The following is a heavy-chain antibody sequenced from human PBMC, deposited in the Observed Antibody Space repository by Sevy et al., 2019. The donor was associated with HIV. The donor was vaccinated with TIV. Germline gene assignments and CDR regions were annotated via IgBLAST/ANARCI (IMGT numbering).Heavy chain of an antibody. Sequence: GGSLRLSCAASGFTFSSYDMHWVRQATGKGLEWVSAIGTDGDTYYPGSVKGRFTISRENAKNSLYLQMNSLRAGDTAVYYCARVGYAYGMDVWGQGTTVTVSS. V-gene: IGHV3-13*01. CDR2: IGTDGDT. CDR3: ARVGYAYGMDV. D-gene: IGHD5-12*01. CDR1: GFTFSSYD. J-gene: IGHJ6*02.